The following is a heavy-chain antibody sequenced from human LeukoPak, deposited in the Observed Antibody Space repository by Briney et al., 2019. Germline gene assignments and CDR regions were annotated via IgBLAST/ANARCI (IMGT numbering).Heavy chain of an antibody. Sequence: ASVKVSCKASGYTFTGYYMHWVRQAPGQGLEWMGWINPNSGGTNYAQKFQGRVIMTRDTSISTAYMELSRLRSDDTAVYYCARGGIAAAGHFSDAFDIWGQGTMVTVSS. CDR1: GYTFTGYY. CDR2: INPNSGGT. J-gene: IGHJ3*02. V-gene: IGHV1-2*02. CDR3: ARGGIAAAGHFSDAFDI. D-gene: IGHD6-13*01.